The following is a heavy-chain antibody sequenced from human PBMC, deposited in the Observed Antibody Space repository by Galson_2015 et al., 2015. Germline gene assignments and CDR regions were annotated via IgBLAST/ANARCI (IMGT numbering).Heavy chain of an antibody. V-gene: IGHV6-1*01. CDR3: ARGGDCSGGSCYYYGMDV. D-gene: IGHD2-15*01. CDR2: TDYRSKWYN. CDR1: GDSVSSHSAA. J-gene: IGHJ6*02. Sequence: CAISGDSVSSHSAAWDWTRQSPSRGREWLGWTDYRSKWYNDYAVSVKSRITINPDTSKNQFSLQLNSVSPEDTAVYYCARGGDCSGGSCYYYGMDVWGQGTTVTVSS.